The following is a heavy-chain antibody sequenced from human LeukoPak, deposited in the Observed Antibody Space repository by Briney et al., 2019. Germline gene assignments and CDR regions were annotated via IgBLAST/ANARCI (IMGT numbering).Heavy chain of an antibody. J-gene: IGHJ4*02. Sequence: SETLSLTCTVSGGSISSSSYYWGWIRQPPGKGLEWFGSIYNSGSTYYNPSLKSRVTISVDTSKNQFSLKLSSVTAADTAVYYCAREGDTMYYFDYWGQGTLVTVSS. CDR3: AREGDTMYYFDY. CDR2: IYNSGST. V-gene: IGHV4-39*07. CDR1: GGSISSSSYY. D-gene: IGHD2-21*02.